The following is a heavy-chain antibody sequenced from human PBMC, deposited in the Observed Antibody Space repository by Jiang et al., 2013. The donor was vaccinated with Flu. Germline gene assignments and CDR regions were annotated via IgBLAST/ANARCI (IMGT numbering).Heavy chain of an antibody. CDR3: ARYFTGFWSPAVPSGADRGGAFDI. CDR2: INPSGGST. CDR1: GYTFTSYY. J-gene: IGHJ3*02. V-gene: IGHV1-46*01. Sequence: SGYTFTSYYMHWVRQAPGQGLEWMGIINPSGGSTSYAQKFQGRVTMTRDTSTSTVYMELSSLRSEDTAVYYCARYFTGFWSPAVPSGADRGGAFDIWGQGTMVTVSS. D-gene: IGHD3-3*01.